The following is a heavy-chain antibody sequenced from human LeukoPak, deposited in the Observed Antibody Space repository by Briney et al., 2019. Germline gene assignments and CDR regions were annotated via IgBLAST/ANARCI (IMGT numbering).Heavy chain of an antibody. CDR2: INPNSGGT. Sequence: AASVKVSCKASGYTFTGYYMHWVRQAPGQGLEWMGWINPNSGGTNYAQKFQGWVTMTRDTSISTAYMELSRLRSDDTAVYYCARGYYDFWSGYGAFDIWGQGTMVTVSS. J-gene: IGHJ3*02. CDR3: ARGYYDFWSGYGAFDI. D-gene: IGHD3-3*01. CDR1: GYTFTGYY. V-gene: IGHV1-2*04.